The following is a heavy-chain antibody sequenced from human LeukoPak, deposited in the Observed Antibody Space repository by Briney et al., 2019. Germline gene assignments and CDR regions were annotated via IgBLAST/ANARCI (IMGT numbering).Heavy chain of an antibody. CDR3: GRQRRVRRANEVYYYYYYYMDV. J-gene: IGHJ6*03. V-gene: IGHV4-34*01. Sequence: SETLTLTCAVYGGSFSGYYWSWIRQPPGKGLEGIGEINHSGSTNYNPSLKSRVTISVDPSKNQLSLKLSSVAAADTAVYYCGRQRRVRRANEVYYYYYYYMDVWGKGTTVTISS. CDR1: GGSFSGYY. CDR2: INHSGST. D-gene: IGHD3-10*01.